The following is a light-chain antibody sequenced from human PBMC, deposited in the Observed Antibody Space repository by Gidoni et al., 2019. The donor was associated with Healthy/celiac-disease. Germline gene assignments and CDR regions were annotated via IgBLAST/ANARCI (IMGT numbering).Light chain of an antibody. CDR1: QSISSY. V-gene: IGKV1-39*01. CDR3: QQSYSTPLT. CDR2: AAA. J-gene: IGKJ4*01. Sequence: DIQKTQSPSSLSASVGDRVTITCGASQSISSYLNWYQQKQGKAPKLLIYAAASLQSGVPSRCIGSGAGTDFTLTISSLQPEDFATYYCQQSYSTPLTFGGGTKVEIK.